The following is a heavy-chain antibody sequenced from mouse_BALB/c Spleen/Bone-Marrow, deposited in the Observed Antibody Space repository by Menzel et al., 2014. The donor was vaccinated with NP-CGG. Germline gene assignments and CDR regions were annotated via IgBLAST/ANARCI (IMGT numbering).Heavy chain of an antibody. CDR3: AREGLRRRAAMDY. J-gene: IGHJ4*01. CDR2: ISSGGSYT. CDR1: GFTFSSYA. D-gene: IGHD2-4*01. V-gene: IGHV5-9-4*01. Sequence: EVQLVESGGGLVKPGGPLKLSCAASGFTFSSYAMSWVRQSPEKRLEWVAEISSGGSYTYYPDTVTGRFTISRDNAKNTLYLEMSSLRSEDTAMYYCAREGLRRRAAMDYWGQGTSVTVSS.